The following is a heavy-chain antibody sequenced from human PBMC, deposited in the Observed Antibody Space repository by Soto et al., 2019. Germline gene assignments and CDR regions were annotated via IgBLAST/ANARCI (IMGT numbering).Heavy chain of an antibody. Sequence: EVQLVESGGGLVQPGGSLRLSCEASGFTFSRYWMTWVRQASGKGLEWVANINQDETKKYYVDSVKGRFTISRDNTKNSVHLQMNSLRAEDTALYYCARQNALDVWGQGTTVTVSS. CDR1: GFTFSRYW. CDR3: ARQNALDV. CDR2: INQDETKK. J-gene: IGHJ6*02. V-gene: IGHV3-7*01.